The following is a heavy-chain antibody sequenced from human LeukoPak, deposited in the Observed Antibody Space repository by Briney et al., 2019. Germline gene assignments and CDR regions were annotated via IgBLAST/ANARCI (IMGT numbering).Heavy chain of an antibody. CDR1: GYTFTGYY. CDR2: INPNSGGT. V-gene: IGHV1-2*02. D-gene: IGHD2/OR15-2a*01. J-gene: IGHJ4*02. CDR3: ARLFPTEYYFDY. Sequence: GASVKVSCKASGYTFTGYYMRWVRQAPGQGLEWMGWINPNSGGTNYAQKFQGRVTMTRDTSISTAYMELSRLRSDDTAVYYCARLFPTEYYFDYWGQGTLVTVSS.